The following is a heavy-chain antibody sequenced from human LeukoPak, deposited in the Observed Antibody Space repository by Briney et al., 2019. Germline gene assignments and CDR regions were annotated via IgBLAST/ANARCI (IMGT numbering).Heavy chain of an antibody. CDR3: ARGFDIWAAFDY. CDR2: IYSGGST. V-gene: IGHV3-53*01. D-gene: IGHD2-15*01. J-gene: IGHJ4*02. CDR1: GFTVSSNY. Sequence: GGSLRLSCAASGFTVSSNYMSWVRQAPGKGLEWVSIIYSGGSTFYADSVKGRFTISRDNSKNTLYLQMNSLRAEDTAVYYCARGFDIWAAFDYWGQGTLVTVSS.